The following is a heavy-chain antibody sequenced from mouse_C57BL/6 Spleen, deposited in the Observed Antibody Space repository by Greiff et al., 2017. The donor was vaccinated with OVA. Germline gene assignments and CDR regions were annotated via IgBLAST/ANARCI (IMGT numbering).Heavy chain of an antibody. Sequence: QVQLQQSGPELVKPGASVKISCKASGYAFSSSWMNWVKQRPGKGLEWIGRIYPGDGDTNYNGKFKGKASLTAAKSSSTAYMQLSSLTSEDSAVYVGASPSHYYGSSYWYFDVWGTGTTVTVSS. CDR2: IYPGDGDT. J-gene: IGHJ1*03. D-gene: IGHD1-1*01. CDR1: GYAFSSSW. CDR3: ASPSHYYGSSYWYFDV. V-gene: IGHV1-82*01.